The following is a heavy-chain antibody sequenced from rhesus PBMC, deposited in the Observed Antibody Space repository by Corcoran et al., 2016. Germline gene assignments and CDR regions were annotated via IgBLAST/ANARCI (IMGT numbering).Heavy chain of an antibody. CDR3: ARGGSVWYYFDY. V-gene: IGHV4S11*01. J-gene: IGHJ4*01. D-gene: IGHD6-31*01. Sequence: QVHLQESGPGLVKPLETLSLTCAVSGGSISSNYWTWIRLTPGKGLEWIGYMYGSGRRTTHNPSRRSRVTLSVDTSKNQFSLGLNSVTAADTAVYYCARGGSVWYYFDYWGQGVLVTVSS. CDR2: MYGSGRRT. CDR1: GGSISSNY.